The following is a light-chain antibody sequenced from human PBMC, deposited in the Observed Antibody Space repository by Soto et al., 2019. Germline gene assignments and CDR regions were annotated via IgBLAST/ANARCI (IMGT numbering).Light chain of an antibody. Sequence: QSVLTQPASVSGSPGQSITISCTGTSSDVGAYNEVSWYQQHPGKAPKLMIYGVSYRPSGVSNRFSASKSGITASLTISGLQAEDGAYYYCRSDTTSSSVVFGGGTKLTVL. V-gene: IGLV2-14*01. CDR1: SSDVGAYNE. J-gene: IGLJ2*01. CDR3: RSDTTSSSVV. CDR2: GVS.